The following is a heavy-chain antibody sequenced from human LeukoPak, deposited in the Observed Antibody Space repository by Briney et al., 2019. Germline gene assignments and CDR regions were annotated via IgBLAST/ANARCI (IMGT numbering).Heavy chain of an antibody. J-gene: IGHJ6*02. V-gene: IGHV1-69*13. D-gene: IGHD3-10*01. Sequence: SVKVSCKASGGTFSSYAISWVRQAPGQGLEWMGGIIPIFGTANYAQKFRGRVTITADESTSTAYMELSSLRSEDTAVYYCAREIGMVRGAYYYGMDVWGQGTTVTVSS. CDR3: AREIGMVRGAYYYGMDV. CDR1: GGTFSSYA. CDR2: IIPIFGTA.